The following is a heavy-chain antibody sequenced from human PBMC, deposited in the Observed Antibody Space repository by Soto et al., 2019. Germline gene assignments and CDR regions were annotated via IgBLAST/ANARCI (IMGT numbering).Heavy chain of an antibody. D-gene: IGHD6-13*01. CDR1: GFTFSSYA. CDR2: ISYDGSNK. V-gene: IGHV3-30-3*01. Sequence: GGSLRLSCAASGFTFSSYAMHWVRQAPGKGLEWVAVISYDGSNKYYADSVKGRFTISRDNSKNTLYLQMNSLRAEDTAVYYCARTAGYSSSPGSAPCDYWGQGTLVTVSS. J-gene: IGHJ4*02. CDR3: ARTAGYSSSPGSAPCDY.